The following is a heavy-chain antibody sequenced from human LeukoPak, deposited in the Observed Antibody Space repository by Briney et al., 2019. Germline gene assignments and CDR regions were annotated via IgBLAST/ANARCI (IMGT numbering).Heavy chain of an antibody. CDR1: GYTFTSHY. V-gene: IGHV1-2*02. J-gene: IGHJ4*02. CDR2: INPNSGGT. CDR3: ARDRGPDWWGSFDF. D-gene: IGHD3-16*01. Sequence: ASLTVSCKASGYTFTSHYIHWVRHAPGQGLEWMGWINPNSGGTNYQQKFQDRVTITRDTSSSTVYIELSRLRSDDTAVYYCARDRGPDWWGSFDFWGQGTLVTVSS.